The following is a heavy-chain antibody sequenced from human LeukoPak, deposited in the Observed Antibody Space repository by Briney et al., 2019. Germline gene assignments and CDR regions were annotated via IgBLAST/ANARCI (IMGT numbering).Heavy chain of an antibody. Sequence: KTSETLSLTCAVYGGSFSGYYWSWIRQPPGKGLEWIGEINHSGSTNYNPSLKSRVTISVDTSKNQFSLKLSSVTAADTAVYYCARGSITIFGVVLDNYWFDPWGQGTLVTVSS. D-gene: IGHD3-3*01. J-gene: IGHJ5*02. CDR2: INHSGST. V-gene: IGHV4-34*01. CDR1: GGSFSGYY. CDR3: ARGSITIFGVVLDNYWFDP.